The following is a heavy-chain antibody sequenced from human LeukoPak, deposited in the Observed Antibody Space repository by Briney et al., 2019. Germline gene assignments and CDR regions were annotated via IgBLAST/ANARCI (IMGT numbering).Heavy chain of an antibody. CDR2: IIPIFGTA. V-gene: IGHV1-69*01. D-gene: IGHD2-2*01. Sequence: ASVKVSCKASGGTFSSYAISWVRQAPGQGLEWMGGIIPIFGTANYAQKFQGRVTITADESTSTAYMELSSLRSEDTAVYYCARGYCSSTSCSTEAFDIWGERTMATVSS. J-gene: IGHJ3*02. CDR3: ARGYCSSTSCSTEAFDI. CDR1: GGTFSSYA.